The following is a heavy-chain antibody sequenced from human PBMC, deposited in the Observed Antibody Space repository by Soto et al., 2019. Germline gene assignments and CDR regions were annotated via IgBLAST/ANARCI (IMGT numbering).Heavy chain of an antibody. CDR3: AKDWAYCSGGSCYSARVAYYYYYGMDV. Sequence: GGSLRLSGAASGFTFSSYGMHWVRQAPGKGLEWVAVISYDGSNKYYADSVKGRFTISRDNSKNTLYLQMNSLRAEDTAVYYCAKDWAYCSGGSCYSARVAYYYYYGMDVWGQGTTVTAP. CDR2: ISYDGSNK. CDR1: GFTFSSYG. D-gene: IGHD2-15*01. J-gene: IGHJ6*02. V-gene: IGHV3-30*18.